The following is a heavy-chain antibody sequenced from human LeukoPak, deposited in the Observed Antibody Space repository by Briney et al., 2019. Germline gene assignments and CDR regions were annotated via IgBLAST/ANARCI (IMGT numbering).Heavy chain of an antibody. Sequence: GGSLRLSCTASGFTFGDYATSWVRQAPGKGLEWVGFIRSKAYGGTTEYAASVKGRFTISRDDSKSIAYLQMNSLRTEDTAVYYCTSENSSGWYYFDYWGQGTLVTVSS. CDR3: TSENSSGWYYFDY. V-gene: IGHV3-49*04. CDR1: GFTFGDYA. D-gene: IGHD6-19*01. CDR2: IRSKAYGGTT. J-gene: IGHJ4*02.